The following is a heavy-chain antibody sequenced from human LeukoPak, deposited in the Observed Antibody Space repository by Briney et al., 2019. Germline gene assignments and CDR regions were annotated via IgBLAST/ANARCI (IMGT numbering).Heavy chain of an antibody. CDR3: ASAYSGSYYAYYYGMDV. CDR2: IYYSGST. D-gene: IGHD1-26*01. V-gene: IGHV4-59*01. CDR1: GGPISSYY. J-gene: IGHJ6*02. Sequence: SETLSLTCTVSGGPISSYYWSWIRQPPGKGLEWIGYIYYSGSTNYNPSLKSRVTISVDTSKNQFSLKLSSVTAADTAVYYCASAYSGSYYAYYYGMDVWGQGTTVTVSS.